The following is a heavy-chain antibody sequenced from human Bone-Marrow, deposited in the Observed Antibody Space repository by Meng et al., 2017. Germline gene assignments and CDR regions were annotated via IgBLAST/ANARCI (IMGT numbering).Heavy chain of an antibody. D-gene: IGHD5-12*01. CDR3: AKDTESRAWPRGYFDA. V-gene: IGHV3-23*01. J-gene: IGHJ4*02. CDR1: GFPFSGYA. CDR2: ISGSGNI. Sequence: GGSLRLSCAASGFPFSGYAMSWVRQAPGKGLEWVSVISGSGNICYADSEKGRFIISRDNSKTTMYLQMNSLTVEDTAVYYCAKDTESRAWPRGYFDAWGQGTLVTVSS.